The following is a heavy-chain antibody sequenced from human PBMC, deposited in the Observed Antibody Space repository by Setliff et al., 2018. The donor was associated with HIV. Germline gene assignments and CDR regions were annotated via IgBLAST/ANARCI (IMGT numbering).Heavy chain of an antibody. D-gene: IGHD3-10*01. CDR3: ARDRYYGSGSYYNYFDY. CDR2: IYTNGGA. Sequence: SETLSLTCTVSGDSITSDAFYWTWVRQPAGKGLEWIGHIYTNGGADYNSSLKSRVTISMDAPKNQFSLKLTSVTAADTAVYYCARDRYYGSGSYYNYFDYWGQGIWVTVSS. J-gene: IGHJ4*02. V-gene: IGHV4-61*09. CDR1: GDSITSDAFY.